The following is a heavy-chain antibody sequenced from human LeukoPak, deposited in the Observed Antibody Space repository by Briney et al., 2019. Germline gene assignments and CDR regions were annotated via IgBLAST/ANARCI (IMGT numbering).Heavy chain of an antibody. CDR3: ARGRRYNGLFDY. V-gene: IGHV4-59*01. CDR2: IYYSGST. J-gene: IGHJ4*02. Sequence: SETLSLTCTVSGGSTSSYYWSWIRQPPGKGLEWIGYIYYSGSTNYNPSLKSRVTISVDTSKNQFSLKLSSVTAADTAVYYCARGRRYNGLFDYWGQGTLVTVSS. CDR1: GGSTSSYY. D-gene: IGHD3-10*01.